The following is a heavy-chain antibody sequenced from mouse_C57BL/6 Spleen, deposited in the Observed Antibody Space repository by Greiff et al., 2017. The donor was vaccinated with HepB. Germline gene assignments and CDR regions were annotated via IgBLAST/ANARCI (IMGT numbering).Heavy chain of an antibody. CDR2: IYPGDGDT. V-gene: IGHV1-82*01. D-gene: IGHD2-12*01. Sequence: VVEPGASVKISCKASGYAFSSSWMNWVKQRPGKGLEWIGRIYPGDGDTNYNGKFKGKATLTADKSSSTAYMQLSSLTSEDSAVYFCARGSFTTRYYAMDYWGQGTSVTVSS. J-gene: IGHJ4*01. CDR1: GYAFSSSW. CDR3: ARGSFTTRYYAMDY.